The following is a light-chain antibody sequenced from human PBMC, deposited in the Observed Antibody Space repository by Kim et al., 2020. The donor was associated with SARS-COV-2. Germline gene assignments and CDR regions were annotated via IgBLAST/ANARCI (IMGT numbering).Light chain of an antibody. Sequence: AIRITQSPSSLSASTGDRVTITCRASQGISSYLAWYQQKPGKAPKLLIYAASTLQSGVPSRFSGSGSGTDFTLTISCLQSEDFATYYCQQYYSYPRTFGQGNKLEI. J-gene: IGKJ2*01. CDR2: AAS. V-gene: IGKV1-8*01. CDR3: QQYYSYPRT. CDR1: QGISSY.